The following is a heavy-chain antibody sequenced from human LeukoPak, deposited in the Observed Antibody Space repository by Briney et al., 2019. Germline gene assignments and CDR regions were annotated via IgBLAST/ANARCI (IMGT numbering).Heavy chain of an antibody. CDR1: GFTFSTYS. V-gene: IGHV3-21*01. J-gene: IGHJ5*02. CDR3: AREDTSSAFPPDH. CDR2: ISFRSTYI. D-gene: IGHD6-19*01. Sequence: GGALRLSCAASGFTFSTYSMNWVRQAPGKGLEWVSSISFRSTYIYYADSVKGRFTVSRDNAKNSLSLQMNSLRAEDTAVYYCAREDTSSAFPPDHWGQGTLVTVSS.